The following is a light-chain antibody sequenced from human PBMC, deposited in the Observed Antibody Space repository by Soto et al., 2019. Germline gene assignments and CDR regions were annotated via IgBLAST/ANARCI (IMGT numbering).Light chain of an antibody. Sequence: DIQMTQSPSTLSASVGDRVTVTCRASQRINSWLAWYQQKPGKAPKLLIYDASSLQSGVPSRFTGSGFGTEFTLTISSLQPDDFATYYCQQYHRYSRTFGQGTKVEIK. CDR1: QRINSW. CDR2: DAS. J-gene: IGKJ1*01. CDR3: QQYHRYSRT. V-gene: IGKV1-5*01.